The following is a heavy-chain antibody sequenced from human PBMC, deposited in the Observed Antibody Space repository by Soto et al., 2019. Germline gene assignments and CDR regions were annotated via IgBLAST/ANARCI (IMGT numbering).Heavy chain of an antibody. CDR3: ARDRGYCSSTSCYTPYYYYGMDV. V-gene: IGHV1-69*01. CDR2: IIPIFGTA. D-gene: IGHD2-2*02. J-gene: IGHJ6*02. CDR1: GGTFSSYA. Sequence: QVQVVQSGAEVKKPGSSVKVSCKASGGTFSSYAISWVRQAPGQGLEWMGGIIPIFGTANYAQKFQGRVTITADESTSTAYMELSSLRSEDTAVYYCARDRGYCSSTSCYTPYYYYGMDVWGQGTTVTVSS.